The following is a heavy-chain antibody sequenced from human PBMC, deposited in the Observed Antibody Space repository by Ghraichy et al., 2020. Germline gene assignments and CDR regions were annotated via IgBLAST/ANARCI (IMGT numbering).Heavy chain of an antibody. V-gene: IGHV1-24*01. CDR1: GYTLTELS. CDR3: AHNDYYDSSGYSY. D-gene: IGHD3-22*01. Sequence: ASVKVSCKVSGYTLTELSTHLLRQSPGKGLDWMGGFDPEDGETIYAQKFQGRVTMTEDTSTDTAYMELSSLRSGDTAVYYCAHNDYYDSSGYSYWGQGTLDTVSS. CDR2: FDPEDGET. J-gene: IGHJ4*02.